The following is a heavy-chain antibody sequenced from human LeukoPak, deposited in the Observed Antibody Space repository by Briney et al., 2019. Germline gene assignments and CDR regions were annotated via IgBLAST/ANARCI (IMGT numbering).Heavy chain of an antibody. CDR3: AREWAYGDFDY. Sequence: PGRSLRLSCAASGFTFSSYAIHWVRQAPGKGLEWVAVISYDGSNKYYADSVKGRFTISRDNSRNTLYLRMNSLRVEDTAVYYCAREWAYGDFDYWGQGTLVTVSS. CDR2: ISYDGSNK. V-gene: IGHV3-30-3*01. J-gene: IGHJ4*02. D-gene: IGHD4-17*01. CDR1: GFTFSSYA.